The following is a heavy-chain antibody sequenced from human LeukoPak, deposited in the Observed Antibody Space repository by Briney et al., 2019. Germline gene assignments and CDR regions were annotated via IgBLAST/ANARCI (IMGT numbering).Heavy chain of an antibody. Sequence: ASVKVSCKASGYTFTGYYMHWVRQAPGQGLEWMGWINPNSGGTNYAQKFQGRVTMTRDTSISTAYMELSRLRSDDTAVYYCARAGVAAAGTRSFDYWGQGTLVTVSS. CDR1: GYTFTGYY. J-gene: IGHJ4*02. CDR3: ARAGVAAAGTRSFDY. D-gene: IGHD6-13*01. V-gene: IGHV1-2*02. CDR2: INPNSGGT.